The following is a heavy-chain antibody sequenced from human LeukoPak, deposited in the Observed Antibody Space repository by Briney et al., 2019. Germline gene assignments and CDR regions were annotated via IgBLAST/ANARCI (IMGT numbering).Heavy chain of an antibody. CDR2: ISGSGGST. J-gene: IGHJ4*02. Sequence: QTGGSLRLSCAASGFTFSNYAMTWVRQAPGKGLEWVSAISGSGGSTDYADSVKGRFTISRDKSKNTLYLQMNRLRAEDTAVYYCAKVYDYYGSGSFHYWGQGTLVIVSS. CDR1: GFTFSNYA. V-gene: IGHV3-23*01. CDR3: AKVYDYYGSGSFHY. D-gene: IGHD3-10*01.